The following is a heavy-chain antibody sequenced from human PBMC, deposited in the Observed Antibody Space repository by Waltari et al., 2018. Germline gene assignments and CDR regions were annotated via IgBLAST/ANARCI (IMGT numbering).Heavy chain of an antibody. CDR3: AILRGGNY. V-gene: IGHV3-7*01. CDR2: IKQDGSGK. J-gene: IGHJ4*02. Sequence: EVQLVESGGGLVQPGGSLRLSCEGSGFTFSSYLMTWVRQAPGKGLEWLANIKQDGSGKYYVDSVKGRFTISRDNAKNSLYLQMNSLRVEDTALYYCAILRGGNYWGQGTLVTVSS. CDR1: GFTFSSYL. D-gene: IGHD3-16*01.